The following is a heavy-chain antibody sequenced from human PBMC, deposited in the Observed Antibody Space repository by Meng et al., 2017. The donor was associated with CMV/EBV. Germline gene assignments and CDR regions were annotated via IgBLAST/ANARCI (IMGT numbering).Heavy chain of an antibody. CDR2: IYYSGST. V-gene: IGHV4-39*01. Sequence: CAVSEGSISSISYYWSWSRRPPGKGLEWIGGIYYSGSTYNNPSLKSRVTISVDTSKTQFSLKLSSVTAADTAVYYCARQYQLLHFDYWGQGTLVTVSS. CDR3: ARQYQLLHFDY. D-gene: IGHD2-2*01. J-gene: IGHJ4*02. CDR1: EGSISSISYY.